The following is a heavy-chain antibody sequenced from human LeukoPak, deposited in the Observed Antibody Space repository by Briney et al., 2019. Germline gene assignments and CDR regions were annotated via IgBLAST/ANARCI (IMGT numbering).Heavy chain of an antibody. CDR1: GYTFTDYY. CDR2: NPNSGGT. J-gene: IGHJ6*03. CDR3: ARDHYVSGSLYDYYMDV. D-gene: IGHD3-10*01. Sequence: AASVKVSCKASGYTFTDYYMHWVRQAPGQGLQWINPNSGGTNYAQKLQGRVTMTTDTSTSTAYMELRSLRSDDTAVYFCARDHYVSGSLYDYYMDVWGKGTTVTVSS. V-gene: IGHV1-2*02.